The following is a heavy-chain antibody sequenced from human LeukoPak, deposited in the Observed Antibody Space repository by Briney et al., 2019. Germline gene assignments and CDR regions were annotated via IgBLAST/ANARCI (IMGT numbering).Heavy chain of an antibody. V-gene: IGHV3-48*03. D-gene: IGHD5-18*01. Sequence: GGSLRLSCAASGFTFSNYDMNWVRQAPGRELEWVSYISSSGTTIYYADSVKGRFTISRDNAKTSLYLQMNSLRAEDTAVYYCARDLSGVTGYTYGRGIDYWGQGTLVTVSS. CDR1: GFTFSNYD. CDR3: ARDLSGVTGYTYGRGIDY. J-gene: IGHJ4*02. CDR2: ISSSGTTI.